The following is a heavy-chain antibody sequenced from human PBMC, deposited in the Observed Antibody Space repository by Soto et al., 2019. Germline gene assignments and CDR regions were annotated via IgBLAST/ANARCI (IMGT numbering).Heavy chain of an antibody. D-gene: IGHD1-20*01. Sequence: SGPTLVNPTETLTLTCTFSGFSLTSPGMCVSWIRQSPGKALEWLALIERDDDDKYYSTSLKTRLTISKDTSKNQVVLTMTNMDPVDTATYYCARISGPPTVKGIFFGMDVWGQGTTVTVSS. CDR3: ARISGPPTVKGIFFGMDV. CDR2: IERDDDDK. V-gene: IGHV2-70*01. CDR1: GFSLTSPGMC. J-gene: IGHJ6*02.